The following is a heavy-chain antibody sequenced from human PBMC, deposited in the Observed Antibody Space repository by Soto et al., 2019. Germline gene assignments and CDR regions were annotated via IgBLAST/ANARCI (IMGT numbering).Heavy chain of an antibody. CDR3: ASSGAAGDAFDS. V-gene: IGHV3-74*01. CDR2: INSDGSST. J-gene: IGHJ3*02. Sequence: GGSLRLSCAASGFTFSSYWMHWVRQAPGKGLVWVSRINSDGSSTSYADSVKGRFTISRDNAKNTLYLQMNSLRAEDTAVYYCASSGAAGDAFDSWGQGTMVTVSS. D-gene: IGHD6-13*01. CDR1: GFTFSSYW.